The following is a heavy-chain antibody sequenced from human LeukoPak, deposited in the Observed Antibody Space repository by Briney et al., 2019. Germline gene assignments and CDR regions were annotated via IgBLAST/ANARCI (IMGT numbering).Heavy chain of an antibody. V-gene: IGHV3-7*01. CDR3: ARVVGIQLWLGY. Sequence: GGSLRLSCEASGFTFSSYWMSWVRQAPGKGLEWVANIKQDGSEKYYVDSVKGRFTISRDNAKNSLYLQMNSLRAEDTAVYYCARVVGIQLWLGYWGQGTLVTVSS. D-gene: IGHD5-18*01. CDR2: IKQDGSEK. CDR1: GFTFSSYW. J-gene: IGHJ4*02.